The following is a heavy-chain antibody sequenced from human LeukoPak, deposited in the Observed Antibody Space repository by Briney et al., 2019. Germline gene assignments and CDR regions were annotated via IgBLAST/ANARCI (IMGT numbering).Heavy chain of an antibody. J-gene: IGHJ4*02. D-gene: IGHD6-19*01. CDR2: ISTSGSTI. CDR3: ARRNIEVAGNSFDF. Sequence: PGGSLRLSCAASGFTFSDYYMSWIRQAPGKGLEWVSYISTSGSTIYYADSLKGRFTISRDNAKNSLYLHMNSLRAEDTATYYCARRNIEVAGNSFDFWGQGTLVTVSS. CDR1: GFTFSDYY. V-gene: IGHV3-11*01.